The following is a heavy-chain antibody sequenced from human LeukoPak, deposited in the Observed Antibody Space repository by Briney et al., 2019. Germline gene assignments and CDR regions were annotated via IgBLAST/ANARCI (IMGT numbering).Heavy chain of an antibody. CDR2: IRYDGSNK. Sequence: PVGSLRLSCAASGFTFSSSGMHWVRQAPGKGLEGVAFIRYDGSNKYYADSVKGRFTISRDNSKNTLYLQMNSLRAEDTAVYYCAKDPSFRPGYFDYWGQGTLVTVS. CDR3: AKDPSFRPGYFDY. V-gene: IGHV3-30*02. J-gene: IGHJ4*02. CDR1: GFTFSSSG.